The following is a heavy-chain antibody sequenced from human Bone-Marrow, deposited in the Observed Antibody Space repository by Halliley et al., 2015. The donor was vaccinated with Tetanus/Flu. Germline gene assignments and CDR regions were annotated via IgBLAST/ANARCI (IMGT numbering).Heavy chain of an antibody. V-gene: IGHV4-31*02. D-gene: IGHD3-10*01. Sequence: LEWIGYIDNSESTYYNASLQSRLTISLDTSNNQFSLNLVSVTAADTAVYYCAAEGAFRPRAFDSWGPGTMVIVSS. J-gene: IGHJ4*02. CDR3: AAEGAFRPRAFDS. CDR2: IDNSEST.